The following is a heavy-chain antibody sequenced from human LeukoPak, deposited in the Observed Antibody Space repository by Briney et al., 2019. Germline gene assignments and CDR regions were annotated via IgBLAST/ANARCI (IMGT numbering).Heavy chain of an antibody. CDR1: GHTFIGYY. V-gene: IGHV1-2*06. J-gene: IGHJ4*02. CDR3: ARAGGDYGVN. Sequence: ASVKVSCKASGHTFIGYYMHGVGQAPGQGVEWMGRINPNSGGTNYAQKFQGRVTMTRDTSIHTAYMELSRLRYADTAVYYCARAGGDYGVNWGQGTLVTASS. CDR2: INPNSGGT. D-gene: IGHD4-17*01.